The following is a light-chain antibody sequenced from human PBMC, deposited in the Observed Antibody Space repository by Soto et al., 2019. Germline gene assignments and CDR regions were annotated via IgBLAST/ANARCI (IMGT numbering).Light chain of an antibody. V-gene: IGKV3-11*01. CDR2: DAS. CDR1: QSVSSY. CDR3: QQRSNWHPT. J-gene: IGKJ1*01. Sequence: EIVLTQSPATLSLSPGERATLSCRASQSVSSYLAWYQQKPGQAPRLLIYDASNRATGSPARFSGSGSGTDFPLPISSLEPEDFAVYYCQQRSNWHPTFGQGTKVEIK.